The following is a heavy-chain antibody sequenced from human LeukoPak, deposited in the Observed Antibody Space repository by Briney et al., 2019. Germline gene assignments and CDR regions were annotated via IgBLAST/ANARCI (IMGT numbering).Heavy chain of an antibody. V-gene: IGHV3-21*01. CDR1: GFTFSSYS. D-gene: IGHD6-19*01. Sequence: GGSLRLSCAAPGFTFSSYSMNWVRQAPGKGLEWVSSISSSSSYIYYADSVKGRFTISRDNAKNSLYLQMNSLRVEDTAVYYCARMGDSSGWYEYFQHWGQGTLVTVSS. J-gene: IGHJ1*01. CDR3: ARMGDSSGWYEYFQH. CDR2: ISSSSSYI.